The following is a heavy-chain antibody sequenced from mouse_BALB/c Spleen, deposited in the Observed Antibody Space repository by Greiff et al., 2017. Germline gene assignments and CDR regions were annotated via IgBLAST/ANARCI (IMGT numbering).Heavy chain of an antibody. J-gene: IGHJ4*01. CDR1: GYTFTSYW. V-gene: IGHV1-7*01. Sequence: VKLVESGAELAKPGASVKMSCKASGYTFTSYWMHWVKQRPGQGLEWIGYINPSTGYTEYNQKFKDKATLTADKSSSTAYMQLSSLTSEDSAVYYCARSRAMDYWGQGTSVTVSS. CDR2: INPSTGYT. CDR3: ARSRAMDY.